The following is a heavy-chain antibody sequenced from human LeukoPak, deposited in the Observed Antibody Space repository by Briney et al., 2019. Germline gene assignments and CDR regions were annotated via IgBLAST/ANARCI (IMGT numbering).Heavy chain of an antibody. J-gene: IGHJ4*02. CDR1: GFTFSIYT. Sequence: GGSLRLSCVASGFTFSIYTMSWVRQAPGKGLEWVSSITSSSSSIYSADSVKGRLTISRDSAKNSLYLEMNSLRDEDTAVYYCARDLAWGAYWGQGTLVTVSS. CDR3: ARDLAWGAY. D-gene: IGHD4/OR15-4a*01. CDR2: ITSSSSSI. V-gene: IGHV3-21*01.